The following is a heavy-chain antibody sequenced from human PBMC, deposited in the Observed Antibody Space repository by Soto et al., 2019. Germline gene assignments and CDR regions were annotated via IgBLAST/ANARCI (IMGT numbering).Heavy chain of an antibody. CDR3: AKGRLTDDLRYATHV. V-gene: IGHV3-23*01. J-gene: IGHJ6*02. CDR1: GFTFNNYA. D-gene: IGHD2-15*01. CDR2: ISPNGDST. Sequence: EVQLLESGGGLVQPGGSLRLACAASGFTFNNYAMNWVRQAPGRGLEWVSIISPNGDSTYYTDSAKGRFTISRDNSQNTMILQINSLRAEDTDIYVCAKGRLTDDLRYATHVWGQG.